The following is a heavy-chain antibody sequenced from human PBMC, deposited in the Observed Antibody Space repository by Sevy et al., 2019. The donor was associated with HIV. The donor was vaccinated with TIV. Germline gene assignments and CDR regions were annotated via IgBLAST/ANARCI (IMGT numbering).Heavy chain of an antibody. CDR1: GFNFNSYS. Sequence: GGSLRLSCGGSGFNFNSYSMSWLRQAPGKGLEWVSFIDHSSTTIYYADSVRGRFTISRDFARNSLYLQMNSLRAEDTAVYFCARDLKWRFFDYWGQGTLVTVSS. J-gene: IGHJ4*02. CDR3: ARDLKWRFFDY. V-gene: IGHV3-48*01. D-gene: IGHD5-12*01. CDR2: IDHSSTTI.